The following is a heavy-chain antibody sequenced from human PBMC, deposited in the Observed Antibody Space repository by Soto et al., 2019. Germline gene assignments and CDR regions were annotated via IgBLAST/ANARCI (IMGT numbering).Heavy chain of an antibody. CDR3: ARGLPYYDFWSGYKGGMDV. V-gene: IGHV6-1*01. CDR2: TYYRSKWYN. CDR1: GDSVSSNSAA. J-gene: IGHJ6*02. D-gene: IGHD3-3*01. Sequence: SQTLSLTCAISGDSVSSNSAAWNWIRQSPSRGLEWLGRTYYRSKWYNDYAVSVKSRITINPDTSKNQFSLQLNSVAPEDTAVYYCARGLPYYDFWSGYKGGMDVWGPGTTVTVSS.